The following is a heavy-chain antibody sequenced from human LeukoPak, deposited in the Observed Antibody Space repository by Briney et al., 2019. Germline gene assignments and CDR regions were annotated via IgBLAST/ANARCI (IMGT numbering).Heavy chain of an antibody. J-gene: IGHJ4*02. V-gene: IGHV1-8*01. CDR3: ARGPAGYYDSSGYYYYFDY. Sequence: ASVKVSCKASGYTFTSYDINWVRQATGQGLEWMGWMNPNSGSTGYAQKFQGRVTMTRNTSISTAYMELSSLRSEDTAVYYCARGPAGYYDSSGYYYYFDYWGQGTLVTVSS. CDR1: GYTFTSYD. D-gene: IGHD3-22*01. CDR2: MNPNSGST.